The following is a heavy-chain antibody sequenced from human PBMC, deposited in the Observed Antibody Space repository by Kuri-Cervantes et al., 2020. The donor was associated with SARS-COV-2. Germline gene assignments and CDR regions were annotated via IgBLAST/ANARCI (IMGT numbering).Heavy chain of an antibody. Sequence: SVKVSCKASGGTSSSYAISWVRQAPGQGLEWMGGIIPIFGTANYAQKFQGRVTITADKSTSTAYMELRSLRSEDTAVYYCARAQGTYYYDTSGYYSRPYYFDYWGQGTLVTVSS. D-gene: IGHD3-22*01. CDR1: GGTSSSYA. V-gene: IGHV1-69*06. J-gene: IGHJ4*02. CDR2: IIPIFGTA. CDR3: ARAQGTYYYDTSGYYSRPYYFDY.